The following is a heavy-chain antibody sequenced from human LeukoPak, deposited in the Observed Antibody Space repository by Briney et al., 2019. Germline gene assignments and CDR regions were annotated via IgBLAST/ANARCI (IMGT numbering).Heavy chain of an antibody. V-gene: IGHV4-4*07. CDR2: IYTSGST. D-gene: IGHD1-26*01. J-gene: IGHJ4*02. CDR3: AREKSGSYREFDY. Sequence: SETLSPTCTVSGGSISSYYWSWIRQPAGKGLEWIGRIYTSGSTNYNASLKSRVSMSVDTSKNQFSLKLSSVTAADTAVFYCAREKSGSYREFDYWGQGTLVTVSS. CDR1: GGSISSYY.